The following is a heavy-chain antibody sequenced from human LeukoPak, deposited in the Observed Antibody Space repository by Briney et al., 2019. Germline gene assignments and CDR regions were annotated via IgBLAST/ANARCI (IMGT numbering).Heavy chain of an antibody. CDR3: TTDPFQNIVVVPAAIIKMDY. D-gene: IGHD2-2*01. J-gene: IGHJ4*02. Sequence: GGSLRLSCAASGFTFSTYPMHWVRQAPGKGLEWVGRIKSKTDGGTDYAAPVKGRFTISRDDSKNTLYLQMNSLKTEDTAVYYCTTDPFQNIVVVPAAIIKMDYWGQGTLVTVAS. V-gene: IGHV3-15*01. CDR1: GFTFSTYP. CDR2: IKSKTDGGT.